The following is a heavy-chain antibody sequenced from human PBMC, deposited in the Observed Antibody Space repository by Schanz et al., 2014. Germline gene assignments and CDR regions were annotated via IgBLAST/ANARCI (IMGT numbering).Heavy chain of an antibody. V-gene: IGHV3-11*05. D-gene: IGHD3-9*01. CDR3: AKHVRSLTGNDY. CDR1: GFTFSDYY. CDR2: ISDSGDST. J-gene: IGHJ4*02. Sequence: QVQLVESGGGLVKPGGSLRLSCAASGFTFSDYYMTWIRQAPGKGLEWVSDISDSGDSTHYADSVKGRFIISRDNSKNTLYLQVNSLRAEDTAVYYCAKHVRSLTGNDYWGQGTLVTVSS.